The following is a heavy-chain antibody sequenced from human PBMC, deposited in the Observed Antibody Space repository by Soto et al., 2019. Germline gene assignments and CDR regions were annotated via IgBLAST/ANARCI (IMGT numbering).Heavy chain of an antibody. Sequence: QVQLVESGGGVVQPGRSLRLSCAASGFTFSSYGMHWVRQAPGKGLEWVAVIWYDGSNKYYADSVKGRFTISRDNSKNALYLQMNSLRAEDTAVYYCARDRIAAAGHFDYWGQGTLVTFSS. D-gene: IGHD6-13*01. CDR3: ARDRIAAAGHFDY. CDR1: GFTFSSYG. V-gene: IGHV3-33*01. CDR2: IWYDGSNK. J-gene: IGHJ4*02.